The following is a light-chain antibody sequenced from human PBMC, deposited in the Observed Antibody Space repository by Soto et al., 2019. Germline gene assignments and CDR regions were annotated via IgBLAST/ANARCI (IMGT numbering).Light chain of an antibody. J-gene: IGLJ2*01. Sequence: QSVLTQPASVSGSPGQSITISCTGTSSDVGGYNYVSWYQQHPGKAPKLMIYEVSNRPSGVSNRFSGSKSGNTASLTISGLQAEDEADYYCSSYTSGSTPHVVFGGGTKLTVL. V-gene: IGLV2-14*01. CDR1: SSDVGGYNY. CDR3: SSYTSGSTPHVV. CDR2: EVS.